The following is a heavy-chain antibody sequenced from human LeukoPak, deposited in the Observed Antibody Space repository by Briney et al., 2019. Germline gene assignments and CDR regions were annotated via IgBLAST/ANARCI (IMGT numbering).Heavy chain of an antibody. Sequence: GGSLRLSCAASGFTFSSYAMSWVRQAPGKGLEWVSSISGSGSNTYYADSVKGRFTISRDNSKNTLYLQMNSLRAEDTAVYYCAKEGRITMIVVGFDPWGQGALVTVSS. J-gene: IGHJ5*02. V-gene: IGHV3-23*01. CDR1: GFTFSSYA. CDR2: ISGSGSNT. CDR3: AKEGRITMIVVGFDP. D-gene: IGHD3-22*01.